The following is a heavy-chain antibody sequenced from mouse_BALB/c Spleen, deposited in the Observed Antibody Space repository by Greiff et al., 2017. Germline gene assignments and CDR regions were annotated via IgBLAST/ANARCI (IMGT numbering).Heavy chain of an antibody. CDR1: GDSITSGY. CDR3: ARSYSSGSWFAY. J-gene: IGHJ3*01. D-gene: IGHD3-1*01. CDR2: ISYSGRT. V-gene: IGHV3-8*02. Sequence: EVQLVESGPSLVKPSQTLSLTCSVTGDSITSGYWNWIRKFPGNKLEYMGYISYSGRTYYTPSLKSRISITRDTSKNQYYLQLNSVTTEDTATYYRARSYSSGSWFAYWGQGTLVTVSA.